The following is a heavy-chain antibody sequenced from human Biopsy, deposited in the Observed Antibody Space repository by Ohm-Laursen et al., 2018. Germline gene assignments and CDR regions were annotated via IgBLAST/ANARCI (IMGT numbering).Heavy chain of an antibody. CDR1: GVSINGGRYY. CDR2: IFYSANT. CDR3: ARLGSGDYFPTFFDF. Sequence: TLSLTCAVSGVSINGGRYYWNWSRHHPGKGLEWIGNIFYSANTYYNPSIKSRVTISVDTSKNQFSLKLSSVTAADTAVYYCARLGSGDYFPTFFDFWGQGALVTVSS. V-gene: IGHV4-31*11. J-gene: IGHJ4*02. D-gene: IGHD5-12*01.